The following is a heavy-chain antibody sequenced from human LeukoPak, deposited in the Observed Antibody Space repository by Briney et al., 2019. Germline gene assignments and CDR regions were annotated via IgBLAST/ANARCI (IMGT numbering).Heavy chain of an antibody. CDR3: ARGDIVATPNY. CDR2: IYYSGST. D-gene: IGHD5-12*01. CDR1: GGSITSASYY. J-gene: IGHJ4*02. Sequence: SETLSLTCTVSGGSITSASYYWTWIRQPPGQGLEWIGYIYYSGSTYYNPSLKSRVTISVDTSKNQFSLKLSSVTAADTAVYYCARGDIVATPNYWGQGTLVTVSS. V-gene: IGHV4-31*03.